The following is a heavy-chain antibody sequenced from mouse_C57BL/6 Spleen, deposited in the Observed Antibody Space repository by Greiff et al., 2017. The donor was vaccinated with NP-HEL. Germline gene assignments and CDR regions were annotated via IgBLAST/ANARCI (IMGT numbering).Heavy chain of an antibody. V-gene: IGHV5-16*01. CDR1: GFTFSDYY. J-gene: IGHJ4*01. Sequence: EVQVVESEGGLVQPGSSMKLSCTASGFTFSDYYMAWVRQVPEKGLEWVAIINYDGSSTYYLASLKSRFIIARYNAKNILYLQMSSLKAEDTATYYWARTVPYYAMDYWGQGTSGTVSS. CDR3: ARTVPYYAMDY. CDR2: INYDGSST. D-gene: IGHD1-1*01.